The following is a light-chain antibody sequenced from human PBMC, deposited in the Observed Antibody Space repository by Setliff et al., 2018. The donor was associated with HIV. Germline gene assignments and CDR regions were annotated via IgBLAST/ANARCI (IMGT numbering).Light chain of an antibody. J-gene: IGLJ1*01. CDR2: EVS. CDR1: SSDVGNYNL. CDR3: CSYAGSSTYV. Sequence: QSALTQPASVSGSPGQSITISCTGTSSDVGNYNLVSWYQQHPGKAPKLMIYEVSKRPSGFSNRFSGSKSGNTASLTISGLQAEDEADYYCCSYAGSSTYVFGTGTKVTVL. V-gene: IGLV2-23*02.